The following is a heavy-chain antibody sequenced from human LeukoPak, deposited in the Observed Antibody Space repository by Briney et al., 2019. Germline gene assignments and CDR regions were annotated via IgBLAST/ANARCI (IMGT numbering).Heavy chain of an antibody. CDR1: GHTFSNHW. CDR3: ARGGRYWFDH. CDR2: INQDGSEK. Sequence: PGGSLRLSCAASGHTFSNHWMSWVRQAPGQGLEWVAKINQDGSEKYYVDSVKGRFTISRDNAKNSLYLQMNSLRAEDMAVYYCARGGRYWFDHWGQGTLVTVSS. V-gene: IGHV3-7*05. J-gene: IGHJ5*02.